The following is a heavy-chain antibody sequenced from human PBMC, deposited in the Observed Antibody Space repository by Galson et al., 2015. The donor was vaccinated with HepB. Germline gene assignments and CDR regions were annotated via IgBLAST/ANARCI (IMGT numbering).Heavy chain of an antibody. D-gene: IGHD3-16*01. CDR2: ISHDGTDK. CDR3: ARGGGLRHRSDCLDP. Sequence: SLRLSCAASGFSFSNSDMHWVRQAPGRGLEWVAVISHDGTDKYNEDSVKGRFTISRDSSNNKLFLQMNSLKPEDTAVYYCARGGGLRHRSDCLDPWGQGTLVTVSS. CDR1: GFSFSNSD. V-gene: IGHV3-30*03. J-gene: IGHJ5*02.